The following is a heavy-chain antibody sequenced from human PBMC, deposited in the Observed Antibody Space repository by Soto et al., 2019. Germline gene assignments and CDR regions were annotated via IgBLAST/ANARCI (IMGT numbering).Heavy chain of an antibody. J-gene: IGHJ4*02. CDR3: ARDPASYYYDSSGYIFGHYFDY. CDR1: GGSISSRNW. Sequence: SETLSLTCAVSGGSISSRNWCSWVRQSPGKGLEWIGESYHSGSTTYTPSLKSRVTISVDKSKIQSSLKLSSVTAADTAVYYCARDPASYYYDSSGYIFGHYFDYWGQGTVVT. D-gene: IGHD3-22*01. CDR2: SYHSGST. V-gene: IGHV4-4*02.